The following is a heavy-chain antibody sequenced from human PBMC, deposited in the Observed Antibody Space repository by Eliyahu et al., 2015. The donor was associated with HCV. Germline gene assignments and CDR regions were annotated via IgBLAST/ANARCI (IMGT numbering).Heavy chain of an antibody. CDR2: IXWDDDK. Sequence: QLTLKESGPTLVKPTQPLTLTCPFSGFSLSTSGVGVGWIRXPPGKALEWLALIXWDDDKRYSPSLKSRLTITKDTSKNQVVLTMTNMDPVDTATYYCAHTDYPRGMDVWGQGTTVTVSS. J-gene: IGHJ6*02. CDR3: AHTDYPRGMDV. D-gene: IGHD4/OR15-4a*01. V-gene: IGHV2-5*02. CDR1: GFSLSTSGVG.